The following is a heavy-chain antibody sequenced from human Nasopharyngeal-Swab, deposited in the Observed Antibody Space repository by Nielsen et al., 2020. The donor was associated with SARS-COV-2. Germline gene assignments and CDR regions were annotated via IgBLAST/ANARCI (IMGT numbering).Heavy chain of an antibody. D-gene: IGHD6-19*01. V-gene: IGHV3-30-3*01. CDR1: GFTFSSYA. J-gene: IGHJ5*02. Sequence: GESLKISCAASGFTFSSYAMHWVRQAPGKGLEWAAVISYDGSNKYYADSVKGRFTISRDNSKNTLYLQMNSLRAEDTAVYYCARAGDSSGWYFWFDPWGQGTLVTVSS. CDR2: ISYDGSNK. CDR3: ARAGDSSGWYFWFDP.